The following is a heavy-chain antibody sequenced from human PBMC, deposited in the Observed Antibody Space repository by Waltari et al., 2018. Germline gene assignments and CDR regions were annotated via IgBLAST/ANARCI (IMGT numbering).Heavy chain of an antibody. D-gene: IGHD7-27*01. CDR3: ARGSGVDS. Sequence: EVQLLESGGGLVQPGGSLRLSCAASGFTFSTYVMNWVRQAPGKGLEWFSSISDAGGIINYADSVKGRFTISRDNSKNTLYLQMNGLRADDTAVYYCARGSGVDSWGQGTLVTISS. J-gene: IGHJ4*02. V-gene: IGHV3-23*01. CDR1: GFTFSTYV. CDR2: ISDAGGII.